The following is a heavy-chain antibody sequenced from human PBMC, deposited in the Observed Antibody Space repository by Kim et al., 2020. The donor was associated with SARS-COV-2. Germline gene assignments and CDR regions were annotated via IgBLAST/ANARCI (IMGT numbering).Heavy chain of an antibody. CDR2: IYYSGST. Sequence: SETLSLTCTVSGGSISSSSYYWGWIRQPPGKGLEWIGSIYYSGSTYYNPSLKSRVTISVDTSKNQFSLKLSSVTAADTAVYYCARWDRDSSSWYVVSVWGQGTTVTVSS. CDR3: ARWDRDSSSWYVVSV. D-gene: IGHD6-13*01. V-gene: IGHV4-39*01. J-gene: IGHJ6*02. CDR1: GGSISSSSYY.